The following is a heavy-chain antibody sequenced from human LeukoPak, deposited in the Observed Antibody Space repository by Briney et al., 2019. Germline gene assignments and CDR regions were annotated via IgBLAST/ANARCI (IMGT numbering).Heavy chain of an antibody. V-gene: IGHV3-30*18. Sequence: QPGRSLRLSCAASGFTFSSYGMHWVRQAPGKGLEWVAVISYDGSNKYYEDSVKGRFTISRDNSKNTLYLQMNSLRAEDTAVYYCVKDRTGTYTLDYWGQGTLVTVSS. CDR1: GFTFSSYG. D-gene: IGHD3-10*01. CDR3: VKDRTGTYTLDY. J-gene: IGHJ4*02. CDR2: ISYDGSNK.